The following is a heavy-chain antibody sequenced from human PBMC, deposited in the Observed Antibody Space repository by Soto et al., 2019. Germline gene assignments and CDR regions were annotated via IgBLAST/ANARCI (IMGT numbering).Heavy chain of an antibody. J-gene: IGHJ4*02. Sequence: QITLKESGPTLVKPTQTLTLTCTFSGFSLSTSGVGVGWIRQPPGRALEWLALIYWDDDKRYSPSLKSRLTITKDTAKNQVVLTMTNMDPVDTATYYCAHRRITMIADYWGQGTLVTVSS. D-gene: IGHD3-22*01. CDR2: IYWDDDK. CDR3: AHRRITMIADY. V-gene: IGHV2-5*02. CDR1: GFSLSTSGVG.